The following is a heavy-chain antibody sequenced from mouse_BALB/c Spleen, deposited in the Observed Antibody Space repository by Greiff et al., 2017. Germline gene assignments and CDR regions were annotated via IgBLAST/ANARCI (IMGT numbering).Heavy chain of an antibody. CDR1: GFNIKDTY. J-gene: IGHJ4*01. CDR2: IDPANGNT. CDR3: ARGSTMDY. V-gene: IGHV14-3*02. Sequence: VQLKESGAELVKPGASVKLSCTASGFNIKDTYMHWVKQRPEQGLEWIGRIDPANGNTKYDPKFQGKATITADTSSNTAYLQLSSLTSEDTAVYYCARGSTMDYWGQGTSVTVSS.